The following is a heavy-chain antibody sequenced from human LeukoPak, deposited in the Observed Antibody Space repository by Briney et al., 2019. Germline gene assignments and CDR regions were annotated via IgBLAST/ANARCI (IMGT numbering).Heavy chain of an antibody. CDR3: ARGDRSRSGDWFDP. D-gene: IGHD1-26*01. CDR2: IYYSGST. J-gene: IGHJ5*02. Sequence: SETLSLTCTVSGGSISSGDYYWSWIRQPPGKGLEWIGYIYYSGSTSYNPSLKSRVTISVDTSKNQFSLKLSSVTAADTAVYYCARGDRSRSGDWFDPWGQGTLVTVSS. CDR1: GGSISSGDYY. V-gene: IGHV4-30-4*08.